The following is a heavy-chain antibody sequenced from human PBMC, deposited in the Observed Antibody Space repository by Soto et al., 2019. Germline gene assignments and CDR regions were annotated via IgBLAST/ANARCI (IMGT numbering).Heavy chain of an antibody. CDR3: AKDLAGYCSGGSCYQPSDY. CDR2: ISGSGGST. J-gene: IGHJ4*02. D-gene: IGHD2-15*01. Sequence: GGSLRLSCAASVFTYSTYTMHWVRQAPGKGLEWMSTISGSGGSTYYADSVKGRFTISRDNSKNALYLQLSSLKVEDTAVYYCAKDLAGYCSGGSCYQPSDYWGQGTLVTVSS. V-gene: IGHV3-23*01. CDR1: VFTYSTYT.